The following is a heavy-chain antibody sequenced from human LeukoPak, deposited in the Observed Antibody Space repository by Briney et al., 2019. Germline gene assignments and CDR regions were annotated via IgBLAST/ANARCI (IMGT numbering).Heavy chain of an antibody. CDR3: ARDTAFSFDY. CDR2: IISTSNII. D-gene: IGHD2-21*02. CDR1: GFTFSSYA. J-gene: IGHJ4*02. V-gene: IGHV3-48*02. Sequence: GGSLRLSCAASGFTFSSYAMHWVRQAPGKGLEWISYIISTSNIIYYAGSVKGRFTISRDDAKNSLYLQMNSLRDEDTAVYYCARDTAFSFDYWGQGTLVTVSS.